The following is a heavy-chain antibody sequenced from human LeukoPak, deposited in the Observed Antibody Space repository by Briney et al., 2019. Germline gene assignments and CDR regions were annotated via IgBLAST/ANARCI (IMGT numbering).Heavy chain of an antibody. Sequence: SETLSLTCTVSGGSISVYYWSWIRQPPGKGLEWIGYISDSGITNYRPSLKSRVTISVDTSKNQFSLKLSSVTAADTAVYYCARQIDPWAPFDPWGQGTLVTVSS. D-gene: IGHD3-9*01. CDR1: GGSISVYY. CDR2: ISDSGIT. V-gene: IGHV4-59*08. CDR3: ARQIDPWAPFDP. J-gene: IGHJ5*02.